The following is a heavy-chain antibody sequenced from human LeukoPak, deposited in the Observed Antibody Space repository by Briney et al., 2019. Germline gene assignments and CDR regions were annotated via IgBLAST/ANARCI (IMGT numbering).Heavy chain of an antibody. J-gene: IGHJ4*02. CDR3: ARDSHPVVPAAYSPGY. CDR1: GFTFSSYA. V-gene: IGHV3-30-3*01. Sequence: GGSLRLSCAASGFTFSSYAMHWVRQAPGKGLEWVAVISYDGSNKYYADSVKGRFTISRDNSKNTLYLQMNSLRAEDTAVYYCARDSHPVVPAAYSPGYWGQGTLVTVSS. D-gene: IGHD2-2*01. CDR2: ISYDGSNK.